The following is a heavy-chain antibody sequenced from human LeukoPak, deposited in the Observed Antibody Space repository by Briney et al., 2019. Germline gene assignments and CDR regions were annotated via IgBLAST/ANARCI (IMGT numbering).Heavy chain of an antibody. CDR2: ISGSGGST. D-gene: IGHD3-9*01. CDR1: GFTFSSYA. J-gene: IGHJ3*02. V-gene: IGHV3-23*01. CDR3: AKVSNYDILTGYLTAFDI. Sequence: PGGSLRLSCAASGFTFSSYAMSWVRQAPGKGLEWVSAISGSGGSTYYADSVKGRFTISRDNSKNTLYLQMNSLGAEDTAVYYCAKVSNYDILTGYLTAFDIWGQGTMVTVSS.